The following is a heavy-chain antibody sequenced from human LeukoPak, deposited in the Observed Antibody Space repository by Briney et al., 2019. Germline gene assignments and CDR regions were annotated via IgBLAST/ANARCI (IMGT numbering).Heavy chain of an antibody. CDR3: TKALTDSSSSYFDN. D-gene: IGHD6-6*01. CDR1: GFTFDDYA. V-gene: IGHV3-9*03. J-gene: IGHJ4*02. Sequence: GGSLRLSCAASGFTFDDYAMHWVRQPPGKGLEWVSGICWNSGSIGYADSVKGRFTISRDNAKNSLYLQMNSLRAEDMALYYCTKALTDSSSSYFDNWGQGTLVTVSS. CDR2: ICWNSGSI.